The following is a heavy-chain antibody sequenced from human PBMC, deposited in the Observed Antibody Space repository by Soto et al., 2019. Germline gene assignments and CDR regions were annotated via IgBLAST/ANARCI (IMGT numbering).Heavy chain of an antibody. D-gene: IGHD3-3*01. Sequence: QGQLQESGPGLVKPSETLSLTCTVSGGSISNYYCNWIRQPAGKGLEWIGRIDTSGSTNYNPSLKSRGTMSVDTSKQEFSLKLSSVTAPDTALYYCARGGQDFWSGPFDYWGRGALVTVSS. CDR2: IDTSGST. CDR1: GGSISNYY. J-gene: IGHJ4*02. CDR3: ARGGQDFWSGPFDY. V-gene: IGHV4-4*07.